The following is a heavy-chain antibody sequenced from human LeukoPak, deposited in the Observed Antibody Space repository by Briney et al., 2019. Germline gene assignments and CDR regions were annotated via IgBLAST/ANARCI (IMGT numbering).Heavy chain of an antibody. CDR1: GGTFSSYA. D-gene: IGHD3-22*01. V-gene: IGHV1-2*06. CDR3: ARGRNSVYYFNVVAPYYFDY. J-gene: IGHJ4*02. Sequence: ASVKVSCKASGGTFSSYAISWVRQAPGQGLEWMGRINPNSGGTNYAQKFQGRVTMTGDTSINTAYMDLSRLRSDDTAVYYCARGRNSVYYFNVVAPYYFDYWSQGTLVTVSS. CDR2: INPNSGGT.